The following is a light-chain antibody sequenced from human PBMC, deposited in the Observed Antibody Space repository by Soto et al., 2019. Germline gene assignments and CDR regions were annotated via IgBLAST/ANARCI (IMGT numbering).Light chain of an antibody. Sequence: DIQMTQSPSTLSASVGDRVTITCRASQSIGSRLAWYQQKPGKGPKLLIYDASSLESGVPSRFSGSGSGTEFTLTISSLQPDDFATYYCQQYNSYSLWTFGQGTKVEIK. CDR1: QSIGSR. CDR3: QQYNSYSLWT. V-gene: IGKV1-5*01. J-gene: IGKJ1*01. CDR2: DAS.